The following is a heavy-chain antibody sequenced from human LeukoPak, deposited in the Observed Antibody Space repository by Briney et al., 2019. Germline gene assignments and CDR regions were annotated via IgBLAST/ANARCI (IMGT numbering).Heavy chain of an antibody. CDR1: VSTFTSYG. CDR3: ARGRNVFDAFDI. J-gene: IGHJ3*02. D-gene: IGHD1-1*01. CDR2: ISAYNGNT. V-gene: IGHV1-18*01. Sequence: ASVKVSCKASVSTFTSYGISWVRQAPGQGLEWMGWISAYNGNTNYAQKLQGRVTMTTDTSTSTAYMELRSLRSDDTSVYYCARGRNVFDAFDIWGQGTMVTVSS.